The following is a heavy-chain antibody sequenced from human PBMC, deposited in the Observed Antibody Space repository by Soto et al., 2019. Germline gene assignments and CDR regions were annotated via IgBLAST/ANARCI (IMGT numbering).Heavy chain of an antibody. CDR1: GHTFTGHH. J-gene: IGHJ4*02. Sequence: QVQMVQSGAEVKKPGASVKVSCKASGHTFTGHHMHWGRQAPGQGLEWMGLIDLDIGDTKYAQKFQVRVTSTSDTSITTAYMELRGLRSDDTAVYYCALEPTGTAGFDYWGQGTLVTVSS. D-gene: IGHD2-21*02. CDR2: IDLDIGDT. CDR3: ALEPTGTAGFDY. V-gene: IGHV1-2*02.